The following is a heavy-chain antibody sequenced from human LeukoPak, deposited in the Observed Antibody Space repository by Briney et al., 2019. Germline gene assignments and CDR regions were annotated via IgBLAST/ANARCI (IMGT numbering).Heavy chain of an antibody. Sequence: ASVKVSCKXSGYTFTSYYMHWVRQTPRQGLEWMGIINPSGGSTSYAQKFQGRVTITTDESTSTAYMELSSLRSEDTAVYYCARAHRDCTNGVCSDIDYWGQGTLVTVSS. J-gene: IGHJ4*02. V-gene: IGHV1-46*01. CDR3: ARAHRDCTNGVCSDIDY. CDR1: GYTFTSYY. CDR2: INPSGGST. D-gene: IGHD2-8*01.